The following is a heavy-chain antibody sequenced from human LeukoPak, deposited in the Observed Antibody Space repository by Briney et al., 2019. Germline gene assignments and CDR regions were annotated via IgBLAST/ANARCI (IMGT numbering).Heavy chain of an antibody. Sequence: GGSLRLSCAASGFTFSRFGMNWVRQAPGKGLEWVALINLDGSKKSYVDSVKGRFTISRDNAKNSLYLQMNSLRVEDTAVYFCVRDPAWGALDYWGQGTLVTVSP. V-gene: IGHV3-7*03. CDR1: GFTFSRFG. CDR3: VRDPAWGALDY. D-gene: IGHD7-27*01. CDR2: INLDGSKK. J-gene: IGHJ4*02.